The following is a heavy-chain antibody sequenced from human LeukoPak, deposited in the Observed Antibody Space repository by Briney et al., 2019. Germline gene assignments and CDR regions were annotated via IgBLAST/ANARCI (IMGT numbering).Heavy chain of an antibody. CDR3: AKDPDYYGSRSYGMDV. CDR1: GSTFSSYA. CDR2: ISGSGGST. J-gene: IGHJ6*02. D-gene: IGHD3-10*01. V-gene: IGHV3-23*01. Sequence: GGSLRLSCAASGSTFSSYAMSWVRQAPGKGLEWVSAISGSGGSTYYADSVKGRFTISRDNSKNTLYLQMNSLRAEDTAVYYCAKDPDYYGSRSYGMDVWGQGTTVTVSS.